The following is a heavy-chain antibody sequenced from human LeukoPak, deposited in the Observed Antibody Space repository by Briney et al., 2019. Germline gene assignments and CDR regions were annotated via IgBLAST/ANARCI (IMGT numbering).Heavy chain of an antibody. CDR2: IYTSGST. Sequence: PSRTLSLTCTVSGGSISSGSYYWSWIRQPAGKGLEWIGRIYTSGSTNYNPSLKSRVTISVDTSKNQFSLKLSSVTAADTAVYYCARVKWELLSANYYYYYMDVWGKGTTVTVSS. V-gene: IGHV4-61*02. D-gene: IGHD1-26*01. CDR3: ARVKWELLSANYYYYYMDV. J-gene: IGHJ6*03. CDR1: GGSISSGSYY.